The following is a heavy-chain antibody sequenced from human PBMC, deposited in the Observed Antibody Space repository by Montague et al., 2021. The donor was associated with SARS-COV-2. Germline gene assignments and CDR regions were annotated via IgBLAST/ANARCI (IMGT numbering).Heavy chain of an antibody. D-gene: IGHD2-8*01. CDR1: GGSISSTTNF. Sequence: SETLSLTCAVSGGSISSTTNFWAWLRQPPGKEPEWIGSIFFRGTTYSNPSLKSRVTTSVDTSNNQFSLRLTSMTAADTAVYFCARDSRGGSLYPFFDYWGQGTLVTVSS. CDR2: IFFRGTT. J-gene: IGHJ4*02. V-gene: IGHV4-39*07. CDR3: ARDSRGGSLYPFFDY.